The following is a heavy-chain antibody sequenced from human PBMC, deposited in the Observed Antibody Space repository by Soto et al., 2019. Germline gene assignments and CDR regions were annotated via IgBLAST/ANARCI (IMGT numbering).Heavy chain of an antibody. Sequence: GESLKISCKGSGYSLTSYWITWVRQKPGKGLEWMGRIDPSDSQTYYSPSFRGHVTISVTKSITTVFLQCSSLRASDTAMYYCARQIYDSDTGPNFQYYFDSWGQGTPVTVSS. V-gene: IGHV5-10-1*01. J-gene: IGHJ4*02. CDR3: ARQIYDSDTGPNFQYYFDS. CDR1: GYSLTSYW. CDR2: IDPSDSQT. D-gene: IGHD3-22*01.